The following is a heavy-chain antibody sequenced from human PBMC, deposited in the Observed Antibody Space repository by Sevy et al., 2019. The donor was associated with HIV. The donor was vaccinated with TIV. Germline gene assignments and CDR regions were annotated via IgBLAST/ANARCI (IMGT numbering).Heavy chain of an antibody. CDR2: IWYDGSNK. J-gene: IGHJ4*02. CDR1: GFIFSSYG. V-gene: IGHV3-33*01. Sequence: GGSLRLSCAASGFIFSSYGMNWVRQAPGKGLEWVAVIWYDGSNKYYADSVKGRFTISRDNSKNTLYLQMNSLRAEDTAVYYCARGSPQYYDFWSGYYADYWGQGTLVTVSS. D-gene: IGHD3-3*01. CDR3: ARGSPQYYDFWSGYYADY.